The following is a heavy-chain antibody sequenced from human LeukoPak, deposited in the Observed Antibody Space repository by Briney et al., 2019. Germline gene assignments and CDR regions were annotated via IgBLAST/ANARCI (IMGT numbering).Heavy chain of an antibody. CDR2: ISSNGGST. CDR1: GFTFSSYA. Sequence: PGGSLRLSCAASGFTFSSYAMHWVRQAPGKGLEYVSAISSNGGSTHYANSVKGRFTISRGNSKNTLYLQMGSLRAEDMAVYYCARGGYCSSTSCYSVGLYYFDYWGQGTLVTVSS. J-gene: IGHJ4*02. D-gene: IGHD2-2*02. V-gene: IGHV3-64*01. CDR3: ARGGYCSSTSCYSVGLYYFDY.